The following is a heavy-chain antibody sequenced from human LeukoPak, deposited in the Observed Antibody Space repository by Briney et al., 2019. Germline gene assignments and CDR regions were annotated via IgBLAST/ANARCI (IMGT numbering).Heavy chain of an antibody. CDR3: GRDPNGDYIGTFDM. CDR1: GFTFSSYG. Sequence: GRSLRLSCAASGFTFSSYGMHWVRQAPGKGLEWVAVISYDGSNKYYADSVKGRFTISRDNSKNTLYLQMNSLRVEDTAVYFCGRDPNGDYIGTFDMWGRGTMVSVSS. D-gene: IGHD4-17*01. J-gene: IGHJ3*02. V-gene: IGHV3-30*03. CDR2: ISYDGSNK.